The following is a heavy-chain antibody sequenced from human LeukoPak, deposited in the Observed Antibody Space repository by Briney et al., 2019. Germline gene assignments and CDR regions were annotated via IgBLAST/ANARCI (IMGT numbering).Heavy chain of an antibody. V-gene: IGHV1-2*02. CDR2: INPNSGGT. D-gene: IGHD1-14*01. CDR1: GYTFTGYY. J-gene: IGHJ4*02. Sequence: GASVKVSCKASGYTFTGYYMHWVRQAPGQGLEWMGWINPNSGGTNYAQKFQGRVTMTRDTSISTAYMELSSLRSDDTAVYYCARAIITSQNIWGQGTLVTVSS. CDR3: ARAIITSQNI.